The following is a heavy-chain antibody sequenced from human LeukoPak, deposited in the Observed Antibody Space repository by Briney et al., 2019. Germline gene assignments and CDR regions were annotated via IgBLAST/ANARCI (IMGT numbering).Heavy chain of an antibody. J-gene: IGHJ5*02. CDR1: GYTFTGYY. CDR3: ARGGSGSYFSWLDP. CDR2: INPNSGGT. V-gene: IGHV1-2*02. Sequence: ASVRVSCKASGYTFTGYYIHWLRQAPGQGLECVGWINPNSGGTNYAQKFQGRVTMTRDTSISTAYMELSRLRSDDTAVYYCARGGSGSYFSWLDPWGQGTLVTVSS. D-gene: IGHD3-10*01.